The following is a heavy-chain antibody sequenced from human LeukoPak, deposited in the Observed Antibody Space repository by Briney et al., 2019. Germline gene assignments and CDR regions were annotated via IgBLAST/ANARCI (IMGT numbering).Heavy chain of an antibody. V-gene: IGHV1-18*01. Sequence: GASVKVSCKASGYTFTSYGISWVRQAPGQGLEWMGWISAYNGNTNYAQKLQGRVTMTTDTSTSTAYMELRSLRSDDTAVYYCARDIAYYDILTGAPPVDFDYWGQGTLVTVSS. D-gene: IGHD3-9*01. CDR2: ISAYNGNT. J-gene: IGHJ4*02. CDR3: ARDIAYYDILTGAPPVDFDY. CDR1: GYTFTSYG.